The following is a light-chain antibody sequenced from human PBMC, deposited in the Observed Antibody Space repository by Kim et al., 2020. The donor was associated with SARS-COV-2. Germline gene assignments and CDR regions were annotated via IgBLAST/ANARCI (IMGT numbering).Light chain of an antibody. Sequence: PASISCRSSQSLVYGDGNTYLNWFHQRPGQSPRRLIYKVSNRDSGVPDRFSGSGSGTDFTLQISRVEADDVGVYYCLQGTHWPFTFGPGTKVVIK. J-gene: IGKJ3*01. CDR3: LQGTHWPFT. CDR2: KVS. V-gene: IGKV2-30*01. CDR1: QSLVYGDGNTY.